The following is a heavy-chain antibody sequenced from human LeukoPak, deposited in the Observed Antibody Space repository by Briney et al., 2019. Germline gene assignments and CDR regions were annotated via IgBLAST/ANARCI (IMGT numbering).Heavy chain of an antibody. CDR2: ISGNGGST. CDR3: AKDIRGDGDNCGFDY. J-gene: IGHJ4*02. D-gene: IGHD5-24*01. V-gene: IGHV3-43*02. Sequence: GRSMRLSCAVSGFALADFAMHWDRPAPKAGMGWVSLISGNGGSTYYADYVKGRFTISRDKSKNSLYMQMNSLRSEDTALYYCAKDIRGDGDNCGFDYWGQGTLVTVSP. CDR1: GFALADFA.